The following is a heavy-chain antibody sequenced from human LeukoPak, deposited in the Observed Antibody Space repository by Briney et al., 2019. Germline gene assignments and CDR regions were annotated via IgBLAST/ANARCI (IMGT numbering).Heavy chain of an antibody. D-gene: IGHD5-18*01. CDR1: GYTFTIYY. J-gene: IGHJ6*03. CDR2: INTSGGST. Sequence: ASVTVSFTAAGYTFTIYYMQWLRQAPGQGLEWMGIINTSGGSTSYAQKFQGRVSMTRDRAKGTVYMELNSLRAEDTAVYYCARVPRDENTAIVIGYRYYYYYIDVWGKGTTVTISS. V-gene: IGHV1-46*01. CDR3: ARVPRDENTAIVIGYRYYYYYIDV.